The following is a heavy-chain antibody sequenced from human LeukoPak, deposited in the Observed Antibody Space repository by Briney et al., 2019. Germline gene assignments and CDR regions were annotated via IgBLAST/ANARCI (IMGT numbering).Heavy chain of an antibody. V-gene: IGHV1-8*01. J-gene: IGHJ6*02. CDR1: GYTFTSYD. CDR3: ARGRRGSGWYEIHYGMDV. CDR2: MNPNSGNT. Sequence: ASVKVSCKASGYTFTSYDINWVRQATGQGLEWMGWMNPNSGNTGYAQKFQGRVTMTRNTSISTAYMELSSLRSEDTAVYYCARGRRGSGWYEIHYGMDVWGQGTTVTVSS. D-gene: IGHD6-19*01.